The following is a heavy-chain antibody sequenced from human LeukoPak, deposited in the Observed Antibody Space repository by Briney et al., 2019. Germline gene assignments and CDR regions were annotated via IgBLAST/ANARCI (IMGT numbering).Heavy chain of an antibody. CDR2: IYHSGST. CDR3: ARRSKYCSGGSCSLPFDY. V-gene: IGHV4-30-2*01. Sequence: PSETLSLTCAVSGGSISSGGYSWSWIRQPPGKGLEWIGYIYHSGSTYYNPSLKSRVTISVDTSKNQFSLKLSSVTAAGTAVYYCARRSKYCSGGSCSLPFDYWGQGTLVTVSS. D-gene: IGHD2-15*01. CDR1: GGSISSGGYS. J-gene: IGHJ4*02.